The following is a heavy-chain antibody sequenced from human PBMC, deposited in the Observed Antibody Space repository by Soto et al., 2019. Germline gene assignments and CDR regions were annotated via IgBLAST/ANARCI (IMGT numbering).Heavy chain of an antibody. CDR2: FDPEDGET. J-gene: IGHJ6*02. D-gene: IGHD3-10*01. V-gene: IGHV1-24*01. Sequence: ASVKVSCKVSGYTLTELSMHWVRQAPGKGLEWMGGFDPEDGETIYAQKIQGRVTMTEDTSTDTAYMELSSLRSEDTAVYYCATVIYYGSGSYGKRGYYYGMDVWGQGTTVTVSS. CDR1: GYTLTELS. CDR3: ATVIYYGSGSYGKRGYYYGMDV.